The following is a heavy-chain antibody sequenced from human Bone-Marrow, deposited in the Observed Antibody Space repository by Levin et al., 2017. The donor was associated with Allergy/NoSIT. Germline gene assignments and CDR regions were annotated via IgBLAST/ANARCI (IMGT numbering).Heavy chain of an antibody. CDR2: ISSSSGTI. Sequence: LSLTCAASGFTFSSYAMSWVRQAPGKGLEWLSYISSSSGTIYYADSVKGRFTISRDTARNSLYLQMNSLRAEDTAVYYCARVRSGYYSDNWGQGTLVTVSS. V-gene: IGHV3-48*01. CDR3: ARVRSGYYSDN. J-gene: IGHJ4*02. CDR1: GFTFSSYA. D-gene: IGHD3-22*01.